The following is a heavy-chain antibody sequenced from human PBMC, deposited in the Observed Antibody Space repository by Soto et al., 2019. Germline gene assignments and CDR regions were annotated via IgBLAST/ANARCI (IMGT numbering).Heavy chain of an antibody. CDR1: GFTFSSYA. J-gene: IGHJ4*02. V-gene: IGHV3-23*01. Sequence: GGSLRLSCAASGFTFSSYAMSWVRRAPGKGLECVSAISGSGGSTYYADSVKGRFTISRDNSKNTLYLQMNSLRAEDTAVYYCAKDERSSPFDYWGQGTLVTVSS. CDR2: ISGSGGST. D-gene: IGHD6-13*01. CDR3: AKDERSSPFDY.